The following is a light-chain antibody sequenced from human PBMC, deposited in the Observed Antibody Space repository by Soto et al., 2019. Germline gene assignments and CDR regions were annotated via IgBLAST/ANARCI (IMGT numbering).Light chain of an antibody. CDR3: QVWDSSSNYYV. CDR2: DDS. J-gene: IGLJ1*01. V-gene: IGLV3-21*02. Sequence: YELTQPPSVSVAPGQTARISCGGHSLGSKSVHWYQQKPGQAPALVVYDDSDRPSEIPERLSGSKFGDTATLTISRVEVGDEADFYCQVWDSSSNYYVFGTGTKVTVL. CDR1: SLGSKS.